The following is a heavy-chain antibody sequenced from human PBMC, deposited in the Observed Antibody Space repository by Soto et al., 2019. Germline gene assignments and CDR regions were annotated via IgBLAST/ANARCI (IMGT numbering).Heavy chain of an antibody. CDR2: ISAYNGNT. J-gene: IGHJ6*03. V-gene: IGHV1-18*01. CDR3: ARAKGDIVVVTAAIPTPSYYYYMDV. CDR1: GYTFTSYG. D-gene: IGHD2-2*02. Sequence: GASVKVSCKASGYTFTSYGISWVRQAPGQGLEWMGWISAYNGNTNYAQKLQGRVTMTTDTSTSTAYMELRSLRSDDTAVYYCARAKGDIVVVTAAIPTPSYYYYMDVWGKGTTVTVSS.